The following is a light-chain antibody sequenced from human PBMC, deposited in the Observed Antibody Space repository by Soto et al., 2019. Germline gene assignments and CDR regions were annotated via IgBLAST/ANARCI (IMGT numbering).Light chain of an antibody. V-gene: IGKV3-20*01. CDR3: QQYGSSPLT. CDR1: QTVRNNY. CDR2: DAS. Sequence: EFVLTQSPGTLSLSPWERATLSCRASQTVRNNYLAWYQQKPGQAPRLLIYDASSRATGIPDRFSGGGSGTDFTLTISRLEPEDFAVYYCQQYGSSPLTFGGGTKVDI. J-gene: IGKJ4*01.